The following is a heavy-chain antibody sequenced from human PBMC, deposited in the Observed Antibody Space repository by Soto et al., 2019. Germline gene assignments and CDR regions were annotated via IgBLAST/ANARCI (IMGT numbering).Heavy chain of an antibody. V-gene: IGHV1-18*01. CDR1: GYTFTSYG. CDR2: ISAHNGNT. CDR3: ARVRSGDY. Sequence: QVHLVQSGAEVKKPGASVKVSCKASGYTFTSYGITWVRQAPGQGLEWMGWISAHNGNTDYAQKLQGRVIVTRDTSTRTAYMELMSLRSYDTAVYYCARVRSGDYWGQGALVTVSS. J-gene: IGHJ4*02.